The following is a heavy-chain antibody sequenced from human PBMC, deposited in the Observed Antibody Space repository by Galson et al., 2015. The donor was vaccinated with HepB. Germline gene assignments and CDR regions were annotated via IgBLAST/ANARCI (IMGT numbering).Heavy chain of an antibody. J-gene: IGHJ4*02. D-gene: IGHD5-12*01. Sequence: SLRLSCAASGFTFRNAWMSWVRQAPGKGLEWVGRIKSKAADEATYYAGSVKGRFTISRDDSKNTLYLQMNSLGTEDTAVYYCTEAWMPPEGHWGQGTLVTVSS. CDR2: IKSKAADEAT. V-gene: IGHV3-15*01. CDR3: TEAWMPPEGH. CDR1: GFTFRNAW.